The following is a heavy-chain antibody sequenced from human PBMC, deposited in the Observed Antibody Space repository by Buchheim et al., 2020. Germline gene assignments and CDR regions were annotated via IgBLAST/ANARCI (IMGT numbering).Heavy chain of an antibody. Sequence: QVQLLESGPGLVKPSETLSLTCSVSGGSVNYYYWSWIRQAAGKGLEWIGRVYTTGTTDYNPSLNSRVTMSVDTSNNQHSLRLNSVTAADTAVYYCARGIRVVVPGERAFDYWGQGTL. CDR2: VYTTGTT. J-gene: IGHJ4*02. CDR3: ARGIRVVVPGERAFDY. CDR1: GGSVNYYY. V-gene: IGHV4-4*07. D-gene: IGHD7-27*01.